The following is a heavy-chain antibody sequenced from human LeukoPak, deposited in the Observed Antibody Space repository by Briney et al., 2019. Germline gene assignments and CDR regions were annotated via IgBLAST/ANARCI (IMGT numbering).Heavy chain of an antibody. Sequence: GGSLRLSCAASGFTFSSYGMHWVRQAPGKGLEWVAVISYDGSNKYYADSVKGRFTISRDNSKNTLYLQMNSLRAEDTAVYYCAKDHGDYALDYWGQGTLVTVSS. V-gene: IGHV3-30*18. J-gene: IGHJ4*02. D-gene: IGHD4-17*01. CDR2: ISYDGSNK. CDR1: GFTFSSYG. CDR3: AKDHGDYALDY.